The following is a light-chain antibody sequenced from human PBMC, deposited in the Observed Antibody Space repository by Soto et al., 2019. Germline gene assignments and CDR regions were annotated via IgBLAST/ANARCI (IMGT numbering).Light chain of an antibody. J-gene: IGLJ3*02. CDR3: SSYTSANTVV. Sequence: QSALTQPASVSGSPGQSITISCTGTNSDVGGFNYVSWYQQHPGKAPILMIYDVTNRPSGVSNRFSGSKSGNTASLSISGLKAEDEADYYCSSYTSANTVVFGGGTKLTVL. CDR2: DVT. V-gene: IGLV2-14*01. CDR1: NSDVGGFNY.